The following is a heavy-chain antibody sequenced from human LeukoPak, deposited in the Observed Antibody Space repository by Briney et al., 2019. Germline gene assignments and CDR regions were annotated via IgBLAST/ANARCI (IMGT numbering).Heavy chain of an antibody. V-gene: IGHV4-31*03. CDR3: ARDRRYYDTSGTVYYDAMDV. Sequence: SETLSLTCTVSGGSISSGGYNWSWIRQHPGKGLEWIGYIYYSGSTYYNPSLRSRVTMSVDTSKNHFSLKLSSVTAADTAVYYCARDRRYYDTSGTVYYDAMDVWGQGTTVTVSS. CDR2: IYYSGST. D-gene: IGHD3-22*01. J-gene: IGHJ6*02. CDR1: GGSISSGGYN.